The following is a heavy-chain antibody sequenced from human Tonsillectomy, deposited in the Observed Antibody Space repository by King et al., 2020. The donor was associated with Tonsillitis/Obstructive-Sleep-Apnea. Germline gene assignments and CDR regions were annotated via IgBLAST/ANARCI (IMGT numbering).Heavy chain of an antibody. V-gene: IGHV3-23*04. Sequence: VQLVESGGGLVQPGGSLRLSCAASGFTFSSYAMRWVRQPPGKGLEWVSGICGGGGSTYYAASVKGRFTISRDNSKNTLYLQMNSLRAEDTAVYFCAIYCSGGSCYPLVDYWGQGTLVTVSS. D-gene: IGHD2-15*01. CDR2: ICGGGGST. J-gene: IGHJ4*02. CDR3: AIYCSGGSCYPLVDY. CDR1: GFTFSSYA.